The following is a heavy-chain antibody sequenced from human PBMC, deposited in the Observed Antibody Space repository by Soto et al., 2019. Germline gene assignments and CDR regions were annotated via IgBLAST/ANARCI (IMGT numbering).Heavy chain of an antibody. CDR1: GFTFSSYG. CDR2: ISYDGSNK. Sequence: PGGSLRLSCAASGFTFSSYGMHWVRQAPGKGLEWAAVISYDGSNKYYADSVKGRFTISRDNSKNTLYLQMNSLRAEDTAVYYCAKDEVAAAGTAFDIWGQGTMVTVSS. CDR3: AKDEVAAAGTAFDI. D-gene: IGHD6-13*01. V-gene: IGHV3-30*18. J-gene: IGHJ3*02.